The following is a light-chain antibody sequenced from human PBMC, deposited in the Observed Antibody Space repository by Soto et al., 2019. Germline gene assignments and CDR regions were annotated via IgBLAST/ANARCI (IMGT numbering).Light chain of an antibody. Sequence: EIVLTQSPGTLSLSPGERATLSCRASQSVSSSYLAWYQQKPGQAPRLLIYGASSRATGIPDRCSGSGSGTDFTLTISILEPEDFAVYYCQQYGSSPLTFGQGTRLEIK. CDR2: GAS. V-gene: IGKV3-20*01. J-gene: IGKJ5*01. CDR3: QQYGSSPLT. CDR1: QSVSSSY.